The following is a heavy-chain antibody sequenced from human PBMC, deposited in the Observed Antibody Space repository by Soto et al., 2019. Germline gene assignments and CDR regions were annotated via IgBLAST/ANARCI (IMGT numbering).Heavy chain of an antibody. V-gene: IGHV2-5*02. J-gene: IGHJ4*02. CDR3: AHSRHYDILTGYGD. CDR1: GFSLSTSGVG. CDR2: IYWDDDK. Sequence: QITLKESGPTLVKPTQPLTLTCTFSGFSLSTSGVGVGWIRQPPGKALEWLALIYWDDDKRYSPSLKSRLTITKDTSKIQMGFTMTNMDPVATATYYGAHSRHYDILTGYGDWGQGTLVTVSS. D-gene: IGHD3-9*01.